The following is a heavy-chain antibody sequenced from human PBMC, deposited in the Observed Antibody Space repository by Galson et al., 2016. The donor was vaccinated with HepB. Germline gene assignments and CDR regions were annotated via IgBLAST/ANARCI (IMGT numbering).Heavy chain of an antibody. Sequence: SETLSLTCIVSGGSISSDYYWGWIRQPPGRGLEWIGSIYSSEGTYYNPSLKSRVTISVDTSKNQFSLRLNSVTAADTGVYYCATGIVVAGKYYYYYMDVWGQGIHVTVSS. J-gene: IGHJ6*03. CDR2: IYSSEGT. V-gene: IGHV4-39*01. D-gene: IGHD6-19*01. CDR3: ATGIVVAGKYYYYYMDV. CDR1: GGSISSDYY.